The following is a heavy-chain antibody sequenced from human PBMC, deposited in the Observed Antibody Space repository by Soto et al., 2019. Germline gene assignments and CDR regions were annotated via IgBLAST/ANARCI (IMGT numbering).Heavy chain of an antibody. D-gene: IGHD3-9*01. CDR3: AARLRYFDWRFDY. Sequence: SVKVSCKASGFTFTSSAVQWVRQARGQRLEWIGWIVVGSGNTNYAQKFQERVTITRDMSTSTAYMELSSLRSEDTAVYYCAARLRYFDWRFDYWGQGTLVTVSS. J-gene: IGHJ4*02. V-gene: IGHV1-58*01. CDR2: IVVGSGNT. CDR1: GFTFTSSA.